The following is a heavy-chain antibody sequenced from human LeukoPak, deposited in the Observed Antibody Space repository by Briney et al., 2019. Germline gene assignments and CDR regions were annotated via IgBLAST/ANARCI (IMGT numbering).Heavy chain of an antibody. V-gene: IGHV3-30*03. Sequence: GSLRLSCAASEFTFNNYGMHWVRQAPGKGLEWVALSSKDGSNEYYADSVKGRFTISRDNSKNTLDLQMSSLRVDDTAVYYCARDVGIAAAGTSWFDPWGQGTLVTVSS. D-gene: IGHD6-13*01. CDR3: ARDVGIAAAGTSWFDP. CDR1: EFTFNNYG. J-gene: IGHJ5*02. CDR2: SSKDGSNE.